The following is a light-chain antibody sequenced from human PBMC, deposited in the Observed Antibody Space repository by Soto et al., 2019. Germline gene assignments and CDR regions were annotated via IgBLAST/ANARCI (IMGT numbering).Light chain of an antibody. V-gene: IGKV1-9*01. Sequence: DIQLTQSPSFLSASVEDRVTISCRASYDISSSLAWYQQEPGKPPKLLIYDSSTLQTGVPSSFTGSGSGRKFTLIIRGLHFVEFETYFCQQRSHYPYTFGQGTQLEI. J-gene: IGKJ2*01. CDR3: QQRSHYPYT. CDR1: YDISSS. CDR2: DSS.